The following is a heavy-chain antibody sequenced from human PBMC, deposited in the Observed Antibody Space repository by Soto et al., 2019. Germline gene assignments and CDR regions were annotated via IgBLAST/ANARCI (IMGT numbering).Heavy chain of an antibody. CDR2: IYWDDDK. J-gene: IGHJ4*02. CDR1: GFSLRTSEVG. CDR3: AHRFDWYYFNY. D-gene: IGHD3-9*01. Sequence: GSGPTLVNPTQTLTLTCSFSGFSLRTSEVGVGWIRQPPGKALEWLALIYWDDDKRYSPSLKSRLTITKDTSKNQVVLTMTNMDPVDTATYYCAHRFDWYYFNYWGQGALVTVSS. V-gene: IGHV2-5*02.